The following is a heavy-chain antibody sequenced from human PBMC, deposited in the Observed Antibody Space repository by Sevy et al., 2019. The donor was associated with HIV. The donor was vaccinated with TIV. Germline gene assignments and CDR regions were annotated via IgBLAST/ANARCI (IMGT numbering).Heavy chain of an antibody. CDR3: ARENSMIEEPGWFDP. CDR2: ISRSGSTI. V-gene: IGHV3-11*01. D-gene: IGHD3-22*01. Sequence: GGSLRLSCAASGFTFSDDYMSWIHQAPGKGLEWVSYISRSGSTINYADSEKGRFTISRDNAKNSLYLQINSLRAEDTAVYYCARENSMIEEPGWFDPWGQGTLVTVSS. CDR1: GFTFSDDY. J-gene: IGHJ5*02.